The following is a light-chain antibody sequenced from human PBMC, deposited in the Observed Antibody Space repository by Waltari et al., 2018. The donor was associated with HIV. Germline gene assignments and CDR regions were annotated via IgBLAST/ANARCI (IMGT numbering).Light chain of an antibody. CDR2: KAS. J-gene: IGKJ2*01. V-gene: IGKV1-5*03. Sequence: DIQMTQSPSTLSASVGDRVTITCRTNQSISNWLAWYQQKPGKAPKLLIYKASRLESGVPSRFSGSGSGTELTLTISSLQPEDFATYYCQQYNSDSMYTFGQGTKLEIK. CDR3: QQYNSDSMYT. CDR1: QSISNW.